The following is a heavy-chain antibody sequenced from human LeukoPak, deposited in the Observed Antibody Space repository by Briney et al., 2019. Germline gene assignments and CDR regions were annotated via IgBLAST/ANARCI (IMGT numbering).Heavy chain of an antibody. CDR2: INPNSGGT. V-gene: IGHV1-2*02. CDR1: GYTFTDYY. CDR3: AKLWTVTTPGGYYVDV. Sequence: ASVKVSCKASGYTFTDYYMHWVRQAPGQGLGWMGWINPNSGGTNYAQKFQGRVAMTRDTSISTAYMELSRLRSDDTAVYYCAKLWTVTTPGGYYVDVWGKGTTVTVSS. J-gene: IGHJ6*03. D-gene: IGHD4-17*01.